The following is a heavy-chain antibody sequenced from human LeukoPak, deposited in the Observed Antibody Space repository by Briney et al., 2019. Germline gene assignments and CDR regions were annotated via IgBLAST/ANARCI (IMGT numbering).Heavy chain of an antibody. CDR3: ARGRGSD. Sequence: GGSLRLSCEASGFTDSSDFMGWVSQAPGKGLEWVSIIHRGGTTYYADSVKGRFTTSRDSFKNTLNLQMNSLRAEDTAVYYCARGRGSDWGQGTLVTVSS. V-gene: IGHV3-53*01. J-gene: IGHJ4*02. D-gene: IGHD2-15*01. CDR1: GFTDSSDF. CDR2: IHRGGTT.